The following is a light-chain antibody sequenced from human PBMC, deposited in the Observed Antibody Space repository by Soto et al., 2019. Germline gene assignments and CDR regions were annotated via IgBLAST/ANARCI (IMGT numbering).Light chain of an antibody. CDR3: RQHNSYPPT. J-gene: IGKJ1*01. CDR1: QGIRDA. V-gene: IGKV1-17*01. Sequence: DIQMTQSPSSLSASVGDRVTITCRASQGIRDALGWYQQKPGKAPKRLIYAASSLQSGVPSRFSGMGSGTEFHLPISSLQPEDFATYSCRQHNSYPPTFGQGTKVEIK. CDR2: AAS.